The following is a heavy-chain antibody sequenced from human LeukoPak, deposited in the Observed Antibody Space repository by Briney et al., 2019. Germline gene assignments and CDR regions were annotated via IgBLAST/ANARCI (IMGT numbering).Heavy chain of an antibody. CDR1: GYTFTGYY. CDR2: INPNSGGT. V-gene: IGHV1-2*06. Sequence: ASVKVSCKTSGYTFTGYYMHWVRQAPGQGLEWMGRINPNSGGTNYAQKFQGRVTMTRDTSISTAYMELSRLRSDDTAVYYCARDYPMIVGTPGYWGQGTLVTVSS. J-gene: IGHJ4*02. D-gene: IGHD3-22*01. CDR3: ARDYPMIVGTPGY.